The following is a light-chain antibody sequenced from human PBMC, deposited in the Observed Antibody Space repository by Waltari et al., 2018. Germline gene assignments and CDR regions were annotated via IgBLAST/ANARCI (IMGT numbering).Light chain of an antibody. V-gene: IGKV2-30*02. CDR3: MQGTHWPLT. CDR1: RSLVHTDGYTY. Sequence: TQSPLSLPVTLGQPASISCKSSRSLVHTDGYTYFYWYHKRPGQSPRRLLYGVFNRDSGVPDRFSGSGSGTDFTLEISRMEAEDVGIYYCMQGTHWPLTFGGGTKVEIK. CDR2: GVF. J-gene: IGKJ4*01.